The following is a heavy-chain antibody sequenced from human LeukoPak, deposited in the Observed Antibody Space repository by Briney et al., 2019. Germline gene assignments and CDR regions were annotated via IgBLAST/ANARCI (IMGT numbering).Heavy chain of an antibody. CDR2: INSDGRIT. Sequence: GGSLRLSCGASGFXFSSYWMHWVRQAPGKGLVWVSRINSDGRITSYADSVKGRFTISRDDSKNTLYLQMNSLRAEDTAVYYCAKKKKDLRYGSGTDFWGQGTLVTVSS. J-gene: IGHJ4*02. V-gene: IGHV3-74*01. D-gene: IGHD6-19*01. CDR3: AKKKKDLRYGSGTDF. CDR1: GFXFSSYW.